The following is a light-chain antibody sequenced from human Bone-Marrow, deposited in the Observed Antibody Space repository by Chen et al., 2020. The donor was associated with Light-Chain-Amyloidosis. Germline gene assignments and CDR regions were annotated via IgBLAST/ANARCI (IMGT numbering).Light chain of an antibody. CDR2: RAT. CDR1: DLPTKY. J-gene: IGLJ2*01. Sequence: SYELTQPPSVSVSPGQTDRITCSGDDLPTKYAYWYQQQPGQAPVLVIHRATERPSGISERFAGSSSGTTATLTISGVQAEDEADYHCQSADSSGTYEVIFGGGTELTVL. CDR3: QSADSSGTYEVI. V-gene: IGLV3-25*03.